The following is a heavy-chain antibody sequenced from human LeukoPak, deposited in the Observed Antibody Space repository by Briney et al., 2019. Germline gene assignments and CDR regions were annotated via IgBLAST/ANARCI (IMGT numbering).Heavy chain of an antibody. D-gene: IGHD1-26*01. Sequence: GESLKISCKASGYTFINYWIGWVRQVPGRGLEWMGMRYPDGSASTYHPSFEGRVTISADQSVTTAYLEWNSLKASDTALYYCVRQGLQSGTYPAYWGPGTLVTVSS. J-gene: IGHJ4*02. CDR3: VRQGLQSGTYPAY. CDR1: GYTFINYW. CDR2: RYPDGSAS. V-gene: IGHV5-51*01.